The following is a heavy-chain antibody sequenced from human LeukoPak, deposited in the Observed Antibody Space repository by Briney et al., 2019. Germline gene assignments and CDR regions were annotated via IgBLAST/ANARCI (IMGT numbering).Heavy chain of an antibody. D-gene: IGHD3-10*01. Sequence: PGRSLRLSCAASGFTFSSYAMHWVRQAPGKGLEWAAVISYDGSNKYYADSVKGRFTISRDNSKNTLYLQMNSLRAEDTAVYYCAREAVLLWFGELLGNWFDPWGQGTLVTVSS. CDR1: GFTFSSYA. J-gene: IGHJ5*02. CDR2: ISYDGSNK. CDR3: AREAVLLWFGELLGNWFDP. V-gene: IGHV3-30-3*01.